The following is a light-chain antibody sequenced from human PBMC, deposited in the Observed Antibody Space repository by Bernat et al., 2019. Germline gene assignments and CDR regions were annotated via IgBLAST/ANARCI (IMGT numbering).Light chain of an antibody. CDR1: QSVSSSY. J-gene: IGKJ4*01. CDR2: GAS. CDR3: QQDYNLPPLT. V-gene: IGKV3D-7*01. Sequence: PGERVTLSCRASQSVSSSYLTWYQQKPGQAPRLLIYGASTRATSIPARFSGSGSGTDFTLTISSLQPEDFAVYYCQQDYNLPPLTFGGGTKVGIK.